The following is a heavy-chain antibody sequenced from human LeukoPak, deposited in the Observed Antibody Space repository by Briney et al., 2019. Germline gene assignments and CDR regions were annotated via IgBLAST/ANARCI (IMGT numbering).Heavy chain of an antibody. V-gene: IGHV4-59*12. CDR1: GGSISSYY. Sequence: KPSETLSLTCTVSGGSISSYYWSWIRQPPGKGLEWIGYIYYSGSTNYNPSLKSRVTISVDTSKNQFSLKLSSVTAADTAVYYCARGLRLHGAAAGSGPYYYYYGMDVWGQGTTVTVSS. D-gene: IGHD6-13*01. CDR2: IYYSGST. CDR3: ARGLRLHGAAAGSGPYYYYYGMDV. J-gene: IGHJ6*02.